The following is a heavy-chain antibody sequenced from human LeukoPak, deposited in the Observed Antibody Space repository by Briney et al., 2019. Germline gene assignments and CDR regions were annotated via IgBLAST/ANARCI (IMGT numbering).Heavy chain of an antibody. V-gene: IGHV4-34*01. CDR2: INHSGST. Sequence: PSETLSLTCAVYGGSFSGYYWSWIRQLPGKGLEWIGEINHSGSTNYNPSLKSRVTISVDTSKNQFSLKLSSVTAADTAVYYCARGNGLTDGERYYFDYWGQGTLVTVSS. CDR1: GGSFSGYY. J-gene: IGHJ4*02. CDR3: ARGNGLTDGERYYFDY. D-gene: IGHD1-14*01.